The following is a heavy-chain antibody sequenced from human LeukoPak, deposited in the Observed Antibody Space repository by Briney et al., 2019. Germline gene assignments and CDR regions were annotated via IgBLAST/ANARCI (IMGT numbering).Heavy chain of an antibody. CDR2: NKYNGST. D-gene: IGHD3-9*01. Sequence: PSETLSLTCPVYGGFFSSYYWCWIRPPPPEGLEWVGENKYNGSTNYNPSLKSRVTISVDTSKNQFSLKLSSVTAADTAVYYCARDGPFDILTGYYSYYYGMDVWGQGTTVTVSS. J-gene: IGHJ6*02. V-gene: IGHV4-34*01. CDR1: GGFFSSYY. CDR3: ARDGPFDILTGYYSYYYGMDV.